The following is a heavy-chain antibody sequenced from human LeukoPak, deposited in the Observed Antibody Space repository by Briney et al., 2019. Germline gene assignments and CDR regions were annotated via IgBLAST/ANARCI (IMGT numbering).Heavy chain of an antibody. V-gene: IGHV1-58*01. Sequence: GASVKVSCKASGFTFTSSAVQWVRQARGQRLEWIGWIVVGSGNTNYAQKFQERVTITRDMSTSTAYMELSSLRSEDTAMYYCAAGSTTLGGISDYWGQGTLVTVSS. CDR2: IVVGSGNT. J-gene: IGHJ4*02. CDR3: AAGSTTLGGISDY. CDR1: GFTFTSSA. D-gene: IGHD3-10*01.